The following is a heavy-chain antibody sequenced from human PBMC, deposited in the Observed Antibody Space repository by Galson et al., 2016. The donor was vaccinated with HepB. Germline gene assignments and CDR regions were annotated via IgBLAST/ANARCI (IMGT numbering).Heavy chain of an antibody. D-gene: IGHD3-16*01. V-gene: IGHV5-10-1*01. CDR3: ERGIVGDGIDY. CDR2: IHPRDSHT. J-gene: IGHJ4*02. Sequence: QSGAEVKKPGKSLKISCQGSGYIFNDYWIGWVRQMPGKGLEWMGRIHPRDSHTSYSPSFRGHVTFSIEKSLNTAFLQWTNLEGADSGTYFCERGIVGDGIDYWGPGTLVTVSP. CDR1: GYIFNDYW.